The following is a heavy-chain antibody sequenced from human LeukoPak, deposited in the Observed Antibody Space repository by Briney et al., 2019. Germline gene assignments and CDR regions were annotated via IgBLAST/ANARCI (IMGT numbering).Heavy chain of an antibody. Sequence: SETLSLTCAVSGESFSGYYWSWIRQPPGQGLEWIGEINHSGTTHYNPSLRSRVTISVDTSKNQFSLKLSSVTAADTAVYYCARDRTYYDSSGYPNAFDIWGQGTMVTVSS. J-gene: IGHJ3*02. CDR3: ARDRTYYDSSGYPNAFDI. V-gene: IGHV4-34*01. CDR2: INHSGTT. D-gene: IGHD3-22*01. CDR1: GESFSGYY.